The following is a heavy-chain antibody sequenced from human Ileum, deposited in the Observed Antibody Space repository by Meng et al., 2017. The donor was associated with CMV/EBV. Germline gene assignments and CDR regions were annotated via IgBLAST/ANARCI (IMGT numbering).Heavy chain of an antibody. Sequence: VQLQESGPGLAKPSEPLSLTCPVSVDSISSFYWSWSRQPAGKALEWIGRIYHGGSTNSNPSLESRLTISVDTSKNEFSLKLSSVTAADTAVYYCASYLAGDGGRGSWGQGILVTVSS. CDR2: IYHGGST. D-gene: IGHD3-16*01. CDR3: ASYLAGDGGRGS. J-gene: IGHJ5*02. CDR1: VDSISSFY. V-gene: IGHV4-4*07.